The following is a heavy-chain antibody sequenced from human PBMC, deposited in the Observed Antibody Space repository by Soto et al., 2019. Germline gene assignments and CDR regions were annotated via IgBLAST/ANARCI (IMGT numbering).Heavy chain of an antibody. CDR2: VYATGTT. V-gene: IGHV4-4*07. J-gene: IGHJ5*02. CDR1: GGPISKFY. CDR3: VRDGSKTLRDWFDP. Sequence: QVHLQESGPGLVKPSETLSLSCSVSGGPISKFYWSWIRKTAGKGLEWMGRVYATGTTDYNPSLRSRVAMSVDISRKTFSLRLTSVTAADTGMYYCVRDGSKTLRDWFDPWGQGKLVTVSS. D-gene: IGHD4-17*01.